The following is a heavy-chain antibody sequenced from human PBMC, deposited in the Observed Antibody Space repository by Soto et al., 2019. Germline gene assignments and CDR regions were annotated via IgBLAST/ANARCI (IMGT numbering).Heavy chain of an antibody. V-gene: IGHV1-18*01. CDR1: GYTFTTYG. J-gene: IGHJ4*02. D-gene: IGHD2-8*01. Sequence: QVQLVQSGAEVKKPGASVRVSCEASGYTFTTYGISWVRQAPGQGLEWMGWISAYNDNTYYAQKLQGRVTVTTDTSTRISYMELTSLGLDDTAVYYCARDYCANGVCYLPDFWGQGTLVTVSS. CDR3: ARDYCANGVCYLPDF. CDR2: ISAYNDNT.